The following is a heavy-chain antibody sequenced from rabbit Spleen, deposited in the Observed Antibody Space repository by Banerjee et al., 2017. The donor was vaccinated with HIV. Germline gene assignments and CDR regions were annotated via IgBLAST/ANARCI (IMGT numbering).Heavy chain of an antibody. CDR3: ARDDSSGWGALNL. CDR2: IDPIFGIT. D-gene: IGHD4-1*01. V-gene: IGHV1S45*01. CDR1: GFSFSSNEY. J-gene: IGHJ4*01. Sequence: QEQLEESGGGLVQPGGSLTLSCKASGFSFSSNEYMCWVRQAPGKGLEWIGYIDPIFGITYFANWAKGRFTISKTSSTTVTLQMNSLTAADTATYFCARDDSSGWGALNLWGPGTLVTVS.